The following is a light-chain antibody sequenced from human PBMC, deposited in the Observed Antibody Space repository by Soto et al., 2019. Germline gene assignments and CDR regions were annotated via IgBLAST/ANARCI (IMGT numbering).Light chain of an antibody. CDR2: GVT. Sequence: QSALTQPASVSGSPGQSISISCTGSSSDVGVHNFVSWYQHHPGKAPKVLIYGVTNRPSGVSNRFSGSKSGNTASLTISGLQAEDEADYYSCSYTPAYTWVFGGGTKLTVL. CDR3: CSYTPAYTWV. CDR1: SSDVGVHNF. J-gene: IGLJ3*02. V-gene: IGLV2-14*01.